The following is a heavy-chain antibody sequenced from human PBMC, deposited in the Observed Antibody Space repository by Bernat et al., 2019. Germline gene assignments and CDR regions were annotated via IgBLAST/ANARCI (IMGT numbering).Heavy chain of an antibody. V-gene: IGHV3-30*01. J-gene: IGHJ4*02. Sequence: QVQLVESGGGVVQPGRSLRLSCAASGFPFSSYAMHWFRQAPGKGLEWVAVISYDGSNKYYADSVKGRFTISRDNSKNTLYLQMNSLRAEDTAVYYCARDSAYTYAVWGQGTLVTVSS. CDR1: GFPFSSYA. CDR3: ARDSAYTYAV. D-gene: IGHD3-10*01. CDR2: ISYDGSNK.